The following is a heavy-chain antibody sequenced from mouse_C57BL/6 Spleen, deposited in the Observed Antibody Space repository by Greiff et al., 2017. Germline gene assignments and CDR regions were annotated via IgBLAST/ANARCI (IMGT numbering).Heavy chain of an antibody. J-gene: IGHJ2*01. CDR2: ISDGGSYT. Sequence: EVKLMESGGGLVKPGGSLKLSCAASGFTFSSYAMSWVRQTPEKRLEWVATISDGGSYTYYPDNVKGRFTISRDNAKNNLYLQMSHLKSEDTAMYYCARDRGTHYFDYWGQGTTLTVSS. V-gene: IGHV5-4*01. CDR1: GFTFSSYA. CDR3: ARDRGTHYFDY. D-gene: IGHD3-1*01.